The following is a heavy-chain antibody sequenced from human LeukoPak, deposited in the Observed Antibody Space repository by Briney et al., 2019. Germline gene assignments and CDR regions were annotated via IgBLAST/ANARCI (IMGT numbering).Heavy chain of an antibody. D-gene: IGHD1-26*01. CDR2: IYYSGGT. CDR1: GGSVSSGSSY. CDR3: AREVGVLFDY. V-gene: IGHV4-61*01. Sequence: PSETLSLTCTVSGGSVSSGSSYWSWIRQPPGKGLEWIGHIYYSGGTNYNPSLKSRVTISLDTSKNQFSLKLSSETAADTAVYYCAREVGVLFDYWGQGTLVTVSS. J-gene: IGHJ4*02.